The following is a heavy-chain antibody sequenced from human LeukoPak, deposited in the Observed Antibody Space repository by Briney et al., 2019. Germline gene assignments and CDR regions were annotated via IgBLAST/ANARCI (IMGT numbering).Heavy chain of an antibody. J-gene: IGHJ4*02. Sequence: GGSLRLSCAASGFTFSSYAMHWVRQAPGKGLEWVAVISYDGSNKYYADSVKGRFTISRDNSKNTLYLQMNSLRAEDTAVYYCARGRNSYGLPWDYWGQGTLVTVSS. D-gene: IGHD5-18*01. CDR2: ISYDGSNK. CDR1: GFTFSSYA. CDR3: ARGRNSYGLPWDY. V-gene: IGHV3-30-3*01.